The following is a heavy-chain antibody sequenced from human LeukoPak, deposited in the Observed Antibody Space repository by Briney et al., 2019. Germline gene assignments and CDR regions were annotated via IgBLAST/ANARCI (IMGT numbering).Heavy chain of an antibody. V-gene: IGHV4-4*07. D-gene: IGHD1-7*01. CDR1: GGSISSYY. CDR2: IYTSGST. Sequence: PSETLSLTCTISGGSISSYYWSWIRQPAGKGLEWIGRIYTSGSTNYNPSLKSRVTISVDTSKNQFSLKLSSVTAADTAVYYCARRGENNWNSRESAKDAFDIWGQGTMVTVSS. CDR3: ARRGENNWNSRESAKDAFDI. J-gene: IGHJ3*02.